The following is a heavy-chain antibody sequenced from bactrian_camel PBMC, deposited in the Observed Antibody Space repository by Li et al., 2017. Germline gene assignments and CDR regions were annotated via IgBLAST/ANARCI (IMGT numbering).Heavy chain of an antibody. D-gene: IGHD7*01. CDR1: RYTYSSDC. J-gene: IGHJ7*01. Sequence: VQLVESGGGSVQAGGSLRLSCAASRYTYSSDCMGWFRQAPGKEREGVAAIDSAGSTSYADSVKGRFTITKDNAKSTMYLQMNNLKPDDGGTYYCAVAIRGMYGGTWFCHNRDGIDYWGEGTQVTVS. CDR2: IDSAGST. V-gene: IGHV3S53*01.